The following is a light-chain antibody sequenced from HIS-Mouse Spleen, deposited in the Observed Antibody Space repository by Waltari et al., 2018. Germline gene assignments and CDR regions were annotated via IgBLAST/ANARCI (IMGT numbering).Light chain of an antibody. J-gene: IGLJ2*01. CDR3: SSYTSSSTLV. CDR2: DVS. Sequence: QSVLTQPASVSGSPGQSITISCTGTSSDVGGYNYVSWSQQHPGKPPKLMISDVSNRPSGVSNRFSGYKSGNTASLTSSGLQAEDEADYYCSSYTSSSTLVFGGGTKLTVL. CDR1: SSDVGGYNY. V-gene: IGLV2-14*03.